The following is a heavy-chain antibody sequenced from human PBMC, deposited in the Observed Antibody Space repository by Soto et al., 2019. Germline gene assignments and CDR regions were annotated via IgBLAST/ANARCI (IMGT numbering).Heavy chain of an antibody. Sequence: VQLSQSGGGLVQPGESLSLSCSGSGFTFGDFTMSWIRQSPGKGLEWVSYISPGGDRIYYAESLKGRITISRDNARNSLSLQMNILSDEDTAVYYCTKSADSAGWGVDFWGQGTLVTVSS. CDR1: GFTFGDFT. CDR3: TKSADSAGWGVDF. J-gene: IGHJ4*02. D-gene: IGHD6-19*01. CDR2: ISPGGDRI. V-gene: IGHV3-48*02.